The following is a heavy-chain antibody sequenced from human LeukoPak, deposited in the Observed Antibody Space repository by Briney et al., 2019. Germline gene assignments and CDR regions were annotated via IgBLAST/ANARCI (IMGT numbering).Heavy chain of an antibody. CDR2: IYYSGST. J-gene: IGHJ4*02. Sequence: PSETLSLTCTVSGGSISSYYWSWIRQPPGKGLEWIGYIYYSGSTYYNPSLRSRVTISVDTSKNQFSLKLSSVTAADTAVYYCARGGGVVVTAAHFDYWGRGTLVTVSS. D-gene: IGHD2-21*02. V-gene: IGHV4-59*01. CDR3: ARGGGVVVTAAHFDY. CDR1: GGSISSYY.